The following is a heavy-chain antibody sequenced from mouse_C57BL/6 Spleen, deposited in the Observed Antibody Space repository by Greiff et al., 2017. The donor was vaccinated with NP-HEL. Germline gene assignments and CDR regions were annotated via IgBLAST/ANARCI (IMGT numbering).Heavy chain of an antibody. CDR2: IYPSDSET. CDR3: ALDSSGYADY. CDR1: GYTFTSYW. Sequence: VQLQQPGAELVRPGSSVKLSCKASGYTFTSYWMDWVKQRPGQGLEWIGNIYPSDSETHYNQKFKDKATLTVDKSSSTAYMQLSSLTSEDSAVYYCALDSSGYADYWGQGTTLTVSS. D-gene: IGHD3-2*02. J-gene: IGHJ2*01. V-gene: IGHV1-61*01.